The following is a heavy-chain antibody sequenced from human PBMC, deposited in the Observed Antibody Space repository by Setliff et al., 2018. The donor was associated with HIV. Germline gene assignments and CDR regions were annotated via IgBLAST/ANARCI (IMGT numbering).Heavy chain of an antibody. CDR1: GDSINSGTYY. CDR3: ARDNSYYYGSGSHYWYGMDV. CDR2: LHLSGAT. D-gene: IGHD3-10*01. Sequence: SETLSLTCTVSGDSINSGTYYWSWIRQPAGKGLEWIGRLHLSGATNYNPPLKSRVTMSIDTSKNQFSLKLSSVTAADTAVYYCARDNSYYYGSGSHYWYGMDVWGQGTTVTVSS. V-gene: IGHV4-61*02. J-gene: IGHJ6*01.